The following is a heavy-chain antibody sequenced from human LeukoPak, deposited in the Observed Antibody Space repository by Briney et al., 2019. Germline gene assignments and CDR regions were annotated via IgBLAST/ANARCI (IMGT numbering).Heavy chain of an antibody. D-gene: IGHD3-22*01. CDR3: ASQYMYYYDSSGYTDY. CDR2: IIPIFGTA. CDR1: GGTFSSYA. V-gene: IGHV1-69*01. J-gene: IGHJ4*02. Sequence: ASVKVSCKASGGTFSSYAISWVRQAPGQGLEWMGGIIPIFGTANYAQKFQGRVTITADESTSTAYMELSSLRSEDTAVYYCASQYMYYYDSSGYTDYWGQGTLVTVSS.